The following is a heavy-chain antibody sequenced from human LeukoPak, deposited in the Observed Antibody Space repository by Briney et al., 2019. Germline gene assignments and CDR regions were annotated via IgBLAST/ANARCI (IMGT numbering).Heavy chain of an antibody. V-gene: IGHV1-8*01. D-gene: IGHD1-1*01. J-gene: IGHJ4*02. Sequence: GASVKVSCKASGYTFTSYDINWVRQATGQGLEWMGWMNPNSGNTGYAQKFQGRVTMTRNTSISTAYMELSSLRSEDTAVYYCARDDRRDGTTGTTLPHYWGQGTLVTVSS. CDR3: ARDDRRDGTTGTTLPHY. CDR1: GYTFTSYD. CDR2: MNPNSGNT.